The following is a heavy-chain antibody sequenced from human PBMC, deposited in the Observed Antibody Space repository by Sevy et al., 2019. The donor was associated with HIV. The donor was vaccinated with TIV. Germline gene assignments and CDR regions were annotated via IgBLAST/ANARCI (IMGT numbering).Heavy chain of an antibody. CDR2: FYNGDST. CDR3: AREAGSSSFDY. CDR1: GFTVTSNY. J-gene: IGHJ4*02. V-gene: IGHV3-53*01. D-gene: IGHD6-13*01. Sequence: GESLKLPCAATGFTVTSNYMSWVRQGPGKGLEWVSGFYNGDSTQYADSVKGRFTISRDKSNNTLYLQMDSLRAEDTAVYYCAREAGSSSFDYWGQGTLVTVSS.